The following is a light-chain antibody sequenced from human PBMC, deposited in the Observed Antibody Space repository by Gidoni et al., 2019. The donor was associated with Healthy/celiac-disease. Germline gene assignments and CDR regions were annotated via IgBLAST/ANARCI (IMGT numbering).Light chain of an antibody. CDR3: ATWDDSLSAWV. CDR1: SSNIGSNT. J-gene: IGLJ3*02. CDR2: INN. Sequence: QSVLTQPPSASGTPGQRVTISCSGSSSNIGSNTVNWYQQLPETAPKLLIYINNQRPSGVPDRISGSRSGTSASLAISGLQSEDEADYYCATWDDSLSAWVFGGGTKLTVL. V-gene: IGLV1-44*01.